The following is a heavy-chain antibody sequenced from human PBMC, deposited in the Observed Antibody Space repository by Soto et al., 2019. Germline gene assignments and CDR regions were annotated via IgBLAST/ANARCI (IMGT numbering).Heavy chain of an antibody. V-gene: IGHV3-48*03. D-gene: IGHD3-10*01. CDR2: ISSSGSTI. CDR3: ARGGLTGGIFAY. Sequence: PGGSLILASASSGVTFSRYEMNWVRQAPGKGLEWVSYISSSGSTIYYADSVKGRFTISRDNAKNSLYLQMNSLRAEDTAVYYCARGGLTGGIFAYWGQGTLVTV. CDR1: GVTFSRYE. J-gene: IGHJ4*02.